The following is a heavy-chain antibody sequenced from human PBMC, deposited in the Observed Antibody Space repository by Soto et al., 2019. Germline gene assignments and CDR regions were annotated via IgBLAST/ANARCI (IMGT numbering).Heavy chain of an antibody. CDR1: GGTFSSYA. J-gene: IGHJ6*02. CDR3: ARDNSGSYRHYYYYGMDV. CDR2: IIPIFGTA. V-gene: IGHV1-69*12. Sequence: QVQLVQSGAEVKKPGSSVKVSCKASGGTFSSYAISWGRQAPGQGIEWMGGIIPIFGTANYAQKFQGRVTITADESTSTAYMELSSLRAEDTAVYYCARDNSGSYRHYYYYGMDVWGQGTTVTVSS. D-gene: IGHD1-26*01.